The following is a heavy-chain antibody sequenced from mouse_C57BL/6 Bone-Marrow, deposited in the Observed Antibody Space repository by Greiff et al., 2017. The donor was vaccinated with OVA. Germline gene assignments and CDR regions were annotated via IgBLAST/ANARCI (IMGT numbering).Heavy chain of an antibody. J-gene: IGHJ1*03. Sequence: EVKLVESGAELVRPGASVKLSCTASGFNIKDYYMHWVKQRPEQGLAWIGRIDPEDGDTEYAPKFQGKATMTADTSSNTAYLQLSSLTSEDTAVYYCTTERITTPRYFDVWGTGTTVTVSS. D-gene: IGHD1-1*01. CDR3: TTERITTPRYFDV. V-gene: IGHV14-1*01. CDR2: IDPEDGDT. CDR1: GFNIKDYY.